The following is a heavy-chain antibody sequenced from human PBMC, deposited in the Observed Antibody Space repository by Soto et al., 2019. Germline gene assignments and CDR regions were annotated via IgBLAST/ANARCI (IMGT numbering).Heavy chain of an antibody. CDR3: AKGKWDQSSGMDV. J-gene: IGHJ6*02. CDR2: ISYDGSNK. Sequence: QVQLVESGGGVVQPGRSLRLSCAASGFTFSSYGMHWVRQAPGKGLEWVAVISYDGSNKYYADSVKGRFTISRDNSKNTLYLQMNSLRAEDTAVYYCAKGKWDQSSGMDVWGQGTTVTVSS. CDR1: GFTFSSYG. V-gene: IGHV3-30*18. D-gene: IGHD1-26*01.